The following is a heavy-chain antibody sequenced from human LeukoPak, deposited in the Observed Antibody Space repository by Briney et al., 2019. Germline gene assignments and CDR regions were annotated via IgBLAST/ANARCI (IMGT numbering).Heavy chain of an antibody. Sequence: SETLSLTCTVSGYSISSGYYWGWIRQPPGKGLEWIGSIYHSGSTYHNPSLKSRVTISVDTSKNQFSLKLSSVTAADTAVYYCATRCSGGSCWGFDYWGQGTLVTVSS. CDR2: IYHSGST. CDR3: ATRCSGGSCWGFDY. V-gene: IGHV4-38-2*02. D-gene: IGHD2-15*01. J-gene: IGHJ4*02. CDR1: GYSISSGYY.